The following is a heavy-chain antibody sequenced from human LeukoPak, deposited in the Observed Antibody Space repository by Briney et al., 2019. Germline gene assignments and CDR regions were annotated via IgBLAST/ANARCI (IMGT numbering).Heavy chain of an antibody. J-gene: IGHJ3*02. CDR2: ISSDRSTI. Sequence: PGGSLRLSCAASGFTLSSYSMNWVRQAPGKGLECVSYISSDRSTIYYADSVKGRFTISRDNAKNSLYLQMNSLRAEDTAVYYCARGSGYDFAFDIWGQGTMVTVSS. CDR1: GFTLSSYS. D-gene: IGHD5-12*01. CDR3: ARGSGYDFAFDI. V-gene: IGHV3-48*01.